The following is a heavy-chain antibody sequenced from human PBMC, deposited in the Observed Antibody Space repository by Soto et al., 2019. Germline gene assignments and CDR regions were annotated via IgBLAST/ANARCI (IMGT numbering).Heavy chain of an antibody. CDR1: GFTFNTHW. Sequence: EVQLVESGGGVVQPGGSLRLSCTASGFTFNTHWMHWVRQAPGKGLLWVSRIYFDGITTNYADSVKGRLTVSRDNAKNTVYLHVNRLRDEDTAVYYFARGGAMGVDYWGQGTLVTVSS. D-gene: IGHD1-26*01. CDR2: IYFDGITT. V-gene: IGHV3-74*01. CDR3: ARGGAMGVDY. J-gene: IGHJ4*02.